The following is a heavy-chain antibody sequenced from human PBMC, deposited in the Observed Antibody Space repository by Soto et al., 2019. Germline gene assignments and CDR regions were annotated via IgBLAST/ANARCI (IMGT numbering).Heavy chain of an antibody. CDR1: GYTFTSYG. CDR3: ARGGIADRRSIYYFDY. Sequence: QVQLVQSGAEVKKPGASVQVSCKASGYTFTSYGISWVRQAPGQGLEWMGWISAYNGNTNYAQKLQGRVTMTPGTSTSTAYMEQRRLRSDDTAVYYCARGGIADRRSIYYFDYWGQGTLVTVSS. J-gene: IGHJ4*02. V-gene: IGHV1-18*01. D-gene: IGHD6-13*01. CDR2: ISAYNGNT.